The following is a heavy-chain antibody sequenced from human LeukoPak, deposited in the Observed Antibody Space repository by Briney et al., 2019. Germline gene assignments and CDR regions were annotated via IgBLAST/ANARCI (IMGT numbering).Heavy chain of an antibody. Sequence: ASVKVSCKVSGYTLTELSMHWVRQAPGKGLEWMGGIIPIFGTANYAQKFQGRVTITTDESTSTAYMELSSLRSEDTAVYYCARDDYYDSSGYEIGAFDIWGQGTMVTVSS. J-gene: IGHJ3*02. CDR3: ARDDYYDSSGYEIGAFDI. V-gene: IGHV1-69*05. D-gene: IGHD3-22*01. CDR1: GYTLTELS. CDR2: IIPIFGTA.